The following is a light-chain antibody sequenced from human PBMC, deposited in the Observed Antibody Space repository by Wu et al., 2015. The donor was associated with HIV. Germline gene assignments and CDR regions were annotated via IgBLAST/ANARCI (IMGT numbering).Light chain of an antibody. J-gene: IGKJ4*01. CDR3: QQRSNWLT. Sequence: EVLMTQSPATLSVSPGERVSLSCRASQSVSYKLAWFQQKPGQAPRLLIYDASNRATGIPARFSGSGSGTDFTLTISSLEPEDFAVYYCQQRSNWLTFGGGTKVEIK. CDR2: DAS. CDR1: QSVSYK. V-gene: IGKV3-11*01.